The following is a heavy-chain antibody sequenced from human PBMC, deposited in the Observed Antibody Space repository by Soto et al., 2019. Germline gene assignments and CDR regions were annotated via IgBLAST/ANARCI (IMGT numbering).Heavy chain of an antibody. J-gene: IGHJ4*02. CDR3: ARGGMRWLRSRQFDY. Sequence: QVQLVQSGAEVKKPGSSVKVSCKASGGTSSSYAISWVRQAPGQGLEWMGGIIPFFGTANYAQKFQGRVTITAAESTSTAYMELSSLRSEDTAVYYCARGGMRWLRSRQFDYWGQGTLVTVSS. V-gene: IGHV1-69*12. CDR1: GGTSSSYA. D-gene: IGHD5-12*01. CDR2: IIPFFGTA.